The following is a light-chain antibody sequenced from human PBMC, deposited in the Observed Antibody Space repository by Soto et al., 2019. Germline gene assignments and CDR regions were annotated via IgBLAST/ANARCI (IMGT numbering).Light chain of an antibody. CDR1: QNVGSSY. J-gene: IGKJ1*01. CDR3: QEYGSSRT. CDR2: GAS. Sequence: EIVLTQSPGTLSLSPGERATVSCRASQNVGSSYLAWYQQKPGQPPRLLISGASSRATGIPDRFSGSGSGTDFTVTISRLEPEDFAVYYCQEYGSSRTFGQGTKVDIK. V-gene: IGKV3-20*01.